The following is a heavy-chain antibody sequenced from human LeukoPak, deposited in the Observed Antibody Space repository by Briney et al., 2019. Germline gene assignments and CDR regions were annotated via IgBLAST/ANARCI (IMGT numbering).Heavy chain of an antibody. D-gene: IGHD1-26*01. CDR2: ISYDGSNK. Sequence: GRSLRLSCAASGFTFSSYGMHWVRQAPGKGLEWVAVISYDGSNKYYADSVKGRFTISRDNSKNTLYLQMNSLRAEDTAVYYCARQPSGSFHFDYWGQGTLVTVSS. J-gene: IGHJ4*02. CDR1: GFTFSSYG. V-gene: IGHV3-30*03. CDR3: ARQPSGSFHFDY.